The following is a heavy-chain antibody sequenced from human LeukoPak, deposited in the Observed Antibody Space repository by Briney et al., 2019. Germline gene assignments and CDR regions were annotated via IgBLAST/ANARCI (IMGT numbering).Heavy chain of an antibody. J-gene: IGHJ5*02. Sequence: PSETLSLTCTVSGGSISSSSYYWGWIRQPPGKGLEWIGSIYYSGSTYYNPSLKSRVTISVDTSKNQFSLKLSSVTAADTAVYYCARTYSSSSGTSYNWFDPWGQGTLVTVSS. CDR1: GGSISSSSYY. D-gene: IGHD6-6*01. CDR3: ARTYSSSSGTSYNWFDP. CDR2: IYYSGST. V-gene: IGHV4-39*07.